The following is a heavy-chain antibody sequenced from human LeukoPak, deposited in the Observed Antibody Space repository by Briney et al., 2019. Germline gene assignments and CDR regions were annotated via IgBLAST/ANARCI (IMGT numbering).Heavy chain of an antibody. D-gene: IGHD6-13*01. J-gene: IGHJ4*02. V-gene: IGHV1-8*03. CDR1: GYTFTSYD. CDR2: MNPNSGNT. CDR3: ARKDHPGIAAADPFDY. Sequence: ASVKVSCKASGYTFTSYDINWVRQATGQGLEWMGWMNPNSGNTGYAQKFQGRVTITRNTSISTAYMELSSLRSEDTAVYYCARKDHPGIAAADPFDYWGQGTLVTVSS.